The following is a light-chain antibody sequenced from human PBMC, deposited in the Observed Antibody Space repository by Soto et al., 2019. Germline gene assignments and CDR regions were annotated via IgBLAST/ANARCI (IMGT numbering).Light chain of an antibody. CDR3: SSYTSSSTLDV. Sequence: QSALTQPASVSGSPGQSITISCTGTSSDVGGYNYVSWYQQHPGKAXXLXXYDVXXRPSGVXXXFSGSKSXXXXXXTISGLQAEDEGDYYCSSYTSSSTLDVFGTGTKVTVL. CDR2: DVX. V-gene: IGLV2-14*03. J-gene: IGLJ1*01. CDR1: SSDVGGYNY.